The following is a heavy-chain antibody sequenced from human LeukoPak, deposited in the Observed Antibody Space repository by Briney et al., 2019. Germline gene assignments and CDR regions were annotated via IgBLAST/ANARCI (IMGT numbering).Heavy chain of an antibody. D-gene: IGHD3-22*01. J-gene: IGHJ6*02. CDR2: IKQDGSEK. CDR1: GFTFSSYW. V-gene: IGHV3-7*01. CDR3: AKDAGYYRSWYHYYGMDV. Sequence: PGGSLRLSCAASGFTFSSYWMSWVRQAPGKGLAWVANIKQDGSEKYYVDSVKGRFTISRDNSKNTLYLQMNSLRAEDTAVYYCAKDAGYYRSWYHYYGMDVWGQGTPVTVSS.